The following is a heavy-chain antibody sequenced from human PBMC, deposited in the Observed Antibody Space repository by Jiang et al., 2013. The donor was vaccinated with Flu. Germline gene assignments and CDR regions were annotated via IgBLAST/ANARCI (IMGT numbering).Heavy chain of an antibody. CDR3: TSPCSSTSCYEYYYYYYMDV. D-gene: IGHD2-2*01. CDR2: IRSKAYGGTT. J-gene: IGHJ6*03. Sequence: EWVGFIRSKAYGGTTEYAASVKGRFTISRDDSKSIAYLQMNSLKTEDTAVYYCTSPCSSTSCYEYYYYYYMDVWGKGTTVTVSS. V-gene: IGHV3-49*02.